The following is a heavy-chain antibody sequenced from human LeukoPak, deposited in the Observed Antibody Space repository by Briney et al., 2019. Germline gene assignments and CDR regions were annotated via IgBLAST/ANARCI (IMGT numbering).Heavy chain of an antibody. J-gene: IGHJ6*02. D-gene: IGHD2-15*01. CDR3: VRGYSFGPYGMDV. Sequence: QPGGSLRLSCSASGFPFSSYAMHWVRQAPGKGLEYVSAISDSGGSTYYADSVKGRFTISRDNSKNTLYLQMSGLRAEDTAVYFCVRGYSFGPYGMDVWGQGTTVTVSS. CDR2: ISDSGGST. CDR1: GFPFSSYA. V-gene: IGHV3-64D*09.